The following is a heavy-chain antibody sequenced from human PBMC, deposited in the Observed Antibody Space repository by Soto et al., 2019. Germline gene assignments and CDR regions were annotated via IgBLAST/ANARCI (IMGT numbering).Heavy chain of an antibody. V-gene: IGHV3-21*01. CDR1: GFTFSSYS. Sequence: EVQLVESGGGLVKPGGSLRLSCAASGFTFSSYSMNWVRQAPGKGLEWVSSISSSSSYIYYADSVKGRFTISRDNAKNSLYLQMNSLRAEDTAVYYCAREYSSGWTYDYYYGMDVWGQGTTVTVSS. CDR3: AREYSSGWTYDYYYGMDV. D-gene: IGHD6-19*01. CDR2: ISSSSSYI. J-gene: IGHJ6*02.